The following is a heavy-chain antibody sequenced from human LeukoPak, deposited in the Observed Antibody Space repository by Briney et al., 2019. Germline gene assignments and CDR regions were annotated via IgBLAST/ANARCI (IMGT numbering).Heavy chain of an antibody. Sequence: SGPTLRKPTPTLTLTFTFSGFSLSTSGVGGGWIRQPPGNALEWLALIYWDDDKRYSPSLKSRLTIAKDTSKNQVVLTMTNMDPVDTATYYCAHSLLGDYSFDYWGQGTLVTVSS. D-gene: IGHD2-21*02. CDR3: AHSLLGDYSFDY. J-gene: IGHJ4*02. CDR1: GFSLSTSGVG. CDR2: IYWDDDK. V-gene: IGHV2-5*02.